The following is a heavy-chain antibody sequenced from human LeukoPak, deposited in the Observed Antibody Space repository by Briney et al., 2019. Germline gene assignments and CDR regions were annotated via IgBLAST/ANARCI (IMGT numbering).Heavy chain of an antibody. D-gene: IGHD3-3*02. Sequence: GGSLRLSCAASGFTFSSFAMHWVRQAPGKGLEWVAVISYDGSNKYYADSVKGRFTISRDNSKNTLYLQMNSLRAEDTALYYCESTEISERSFDGWGQGTLVTVSS. CDR2: ISYDGSNK. V-gene: IGHV3-30*01. J-gene: IGHJ4*02. CDR1: GFTFSSFA. CDR3: ESTEISERSFDG.